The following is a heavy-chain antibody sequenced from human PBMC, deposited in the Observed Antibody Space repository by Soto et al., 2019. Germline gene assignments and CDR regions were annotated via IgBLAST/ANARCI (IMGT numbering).Heavy chain of an antibody. Sequence: SETLSFTCGVSGYSIRNGYFCGWIRQSPGKGLEWIGTIDHSGSTYYNPSLRSRVTMSLDTSNNHYSLKLRSLTAADTAVYYCARDAGTYRYCFDYWGQGTLVTVSS. CDR1: GYSIRNGYF. CDR3: ARDAGTYRYCFDY. J-gene: IGHJ4*02. CDR2: IDHSGST. V-gene: IGHV4-38-2*02.